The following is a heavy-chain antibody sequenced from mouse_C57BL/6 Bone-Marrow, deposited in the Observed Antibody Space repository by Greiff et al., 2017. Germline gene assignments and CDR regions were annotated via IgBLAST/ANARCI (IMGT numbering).Heavy chain of an antibody. D-gene: IGHD1-1*01. J-gene: IGHJ1*03. CDR1: GFTFSSYA. Sequence: EVKVEESGGGLVKPGGSLKLSCAASGFTFSSYAMSWVRQTPEKRLEWVATISDGGSYTYYPDNVKGRFTISRDNAKNNLYLQMSHLKSEDTAMYYCARDRDYYGSSLYWYFDVWGTGTTVTVSS. CDR3: ARDRDYYGSSLYWYFDV. V-gene: IGHV5-4*01. CDR2: ISDGGSYT.